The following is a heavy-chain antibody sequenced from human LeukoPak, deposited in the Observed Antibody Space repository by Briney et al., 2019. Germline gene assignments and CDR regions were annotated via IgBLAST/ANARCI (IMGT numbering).Heavy chain of an antibody. V-gene: IGHV3-23*01. CDR2: IRASSGRI. Sequence: GGSLRLSCAASGFSFSNYAMRWVRQAPGKGLEWVSDIRASSGRIYYADSVKGRFTISRDNSKNTLYLQMNSLRADDTALYYLARYSDFYNSLTFYGMDVWGQGTTVIVSS. J-gene: IGHJ6*02. CDR3: ARYSDFYNSLTFYGMDV. D-gene: IGHD3-3*01. CDR1: GFSFSNYA.